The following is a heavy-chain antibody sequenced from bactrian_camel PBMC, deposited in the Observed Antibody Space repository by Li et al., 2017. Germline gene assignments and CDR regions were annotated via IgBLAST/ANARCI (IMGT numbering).Heavy chain of an antibody. D-gene: IGHD2*01. CDR3: AAGNPSLYEGSWKVPAEYDD. CDR1: GSTSVDPD. Sequence: HVQLVESGGGSVQPGGSLKLACSISGSTSVDPDKGWYRQGPGQEREGVAHADNDGTSDYADSVKGRFTILRDKPKNALYLQMNSLKPEDTAMYYCAAGNPSLYEGSWKVPAEYDDWGQGTQVTVS. V-gene: IGHV3S55*01. CDR2: ADNDGTS. J-gene: IGHJ4*01.